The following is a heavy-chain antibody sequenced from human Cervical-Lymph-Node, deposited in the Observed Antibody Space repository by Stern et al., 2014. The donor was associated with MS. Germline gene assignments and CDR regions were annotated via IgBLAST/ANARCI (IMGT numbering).Heavy chain of an antibody. CDR1: GFSFSDYY. CDR2: ISLSGSSI. CDR3: ARALEDYSDATGYYVDN. J-gene: IGHJ4*02. V-gene: IGHV3-11*01. D-gene: IGHD2-15*01. Sequence: VQLLESGGGLVKPGGSLRLSCAASGFSFSDYYMSWIRQAPGKGLEWVSYISLSGSSIYYADSVRGRFTISRDNAKNSVYLQMNSLKNEDTAVYYCARALEDYSDATGYYVDNWGQGTLVTVSS.